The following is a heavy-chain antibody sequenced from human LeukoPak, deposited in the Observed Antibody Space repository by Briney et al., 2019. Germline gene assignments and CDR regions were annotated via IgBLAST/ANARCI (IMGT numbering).Heavy chain of an antibody. V-gene: IGHV1-69*05. CDR3: ARGHLYYYDSSGYYYPYYFDY. J-gene: IGHJ4*02. D-gene: IGHD3-22*01. CDR1: AGSFSSYA. Sequence: SVKVSCKASAGSFSSYAISWMRQAPGQGLEWMGWIILIFGTANYAHKFQGRVTITTDESTSTGYMELSSLRSEDTAVYYCARGHLYYYDSSGYYYPYYFDYWGQGTLVTVSS. CDR2: IILIFGTA.